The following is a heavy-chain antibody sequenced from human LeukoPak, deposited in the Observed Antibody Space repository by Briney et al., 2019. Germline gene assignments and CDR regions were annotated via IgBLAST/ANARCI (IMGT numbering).Heavy chain of an antibody. V-gene: IGHV4-59*02. Sequence: SETLSLTCTVSGGSVTDYYWSWIRQSPGKGLEWIGYIYYTGTSYNPSLKSRVTISADTSKNQFSLKLISVTAADTAVYYCARDSGSYNGGYYWGQGTLVTVSS. CDR1: GGSVTDYY. D-gene: IGHD1-26*01. J-gene: IGHJ4*02. CDR2: IYYTGT. CDR3: ARDSGSYNGGYY.